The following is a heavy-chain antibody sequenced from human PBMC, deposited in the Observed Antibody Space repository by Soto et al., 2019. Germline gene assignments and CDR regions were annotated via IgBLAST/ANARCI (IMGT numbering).Heavy chain of an antibody. D-gene: IGHD6-13*01. Sequence: GGSLRLSCAASGFTFSSYGMHWVRQAPGKGLEWVAVIWYDGSNKYYADSVRGRFTISRDNSKNTLYPQMNSLRAEDTAVYYCARDPGYSSSWSDYWGQGTLLTVSS. J-gene: IGHJ4*02. CDR1: GFTFSSYG. CDR2: IWYDGSNK. V-gene: IGHV3-33*01. CDR3: ARDPGYSSSWSDY.